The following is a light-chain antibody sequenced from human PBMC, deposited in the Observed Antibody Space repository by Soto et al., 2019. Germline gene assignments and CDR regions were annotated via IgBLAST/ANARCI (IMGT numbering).Light chain of an antibody. CDR2: EDN. CDR1: SGSIASNY. V-gene: IGLV6-57*04. J-gene: IGLJ2*01. CDR3: QSYDSSSHVV. Sequence: NFMLTQPHSVSESPGKTVTISCTRSSGSIASNYVQWYQQRPGSAPTTVIYEDNQRPSGVPDRFSVSIDSSSNSASLTISGLKTEDEADYYCQSYDSSSHVVFGGGTKVTVL.